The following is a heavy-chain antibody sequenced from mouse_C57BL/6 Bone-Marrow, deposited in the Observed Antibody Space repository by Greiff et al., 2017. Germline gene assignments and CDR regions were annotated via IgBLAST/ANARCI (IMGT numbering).Heavy chain of an antibody. Sequence: EVMLVESGGGLVKPGGSLKLSCAASGFTFSDYGMHWVRQAPEKGLEWVAYISSGSSTIYYADTVKGRVTISRDNAKNTLFLQMTSLRSEDTAMYYCARPIYYYGSSPFDYWGQGTTLTVSS. D-gene: IGHD1-1*01. CDR1: GFTFSDYG. J-gene: IGHJ2*01. CDR2: ISSGSSTI. CDR3: ARPIYYYGSSPFDY. V-gene: IGHV5-17*01.